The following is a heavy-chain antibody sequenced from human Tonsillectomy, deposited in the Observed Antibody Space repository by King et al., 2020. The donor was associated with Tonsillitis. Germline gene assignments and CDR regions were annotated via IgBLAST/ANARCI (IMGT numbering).Heavy chain of an antibody. V-gene: IGHV3-21*01. CDR2: ISSSSSYI. Sequence: VQLVESGGGLVKPGGSLRLSCAASGFTFSSYSMNWVRQAPGKGLEWVSSISSSSSYIYYADSVKGRFTISRDNAKNSLYLQMNSLRAEDTAVYYCAREGAEWLLSTHKSNEFDYWGQGTLVTVSS. D-gene: IGHD3-3*01. J-gene: IGHJ4*02. CDR1: GFTFSSYS. CDR3: AREGAEWLLSTHKSNEFDY.